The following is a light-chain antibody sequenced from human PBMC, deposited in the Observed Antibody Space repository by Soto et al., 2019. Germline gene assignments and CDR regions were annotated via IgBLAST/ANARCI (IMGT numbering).Light chain of an antibody. Sequence: DIQMPQSPSTLAASVGDRLTITCRASQSISNWLAWYQQKPGTAPKVLIYAASSLQSGVPSRFSGSGSGTEFTLTISSLQPEDFATYYCLQHNSYPPTFGQGTKVDIK. J-gene: IGKJ1*01. CDR3: LQHNSYPPT. CDR2: AAS. V-gene: IGKV1-5*01. CDR1: QSISNW.